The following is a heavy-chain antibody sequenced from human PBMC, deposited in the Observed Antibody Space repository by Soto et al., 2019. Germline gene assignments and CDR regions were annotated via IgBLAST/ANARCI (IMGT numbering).Heavy chain of an antibody. D-gene: IGHD3-3*01. CDR3: ARDWKSGDFWSGQNPFVWFDP. CDR1: GYTFTSYG. Sequence: ASVKVSCKASGYTFTSYGITWVRQAPGQGLEWMGWISAYNGNTNYAQNLQGRVTMTTDTSTSTAYMDLRSLRSDDTAVYYCARDWKSGDFWSGQNPFVWFDPWGQGTLVTVSS. CDR2: ISAYNGNT. V-gene: IGHV1-18*01. J-gene: IGHJ5*02.